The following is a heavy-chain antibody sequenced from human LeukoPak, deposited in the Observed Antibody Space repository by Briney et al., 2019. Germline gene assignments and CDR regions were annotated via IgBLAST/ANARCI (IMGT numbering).Heavy chain of an antibody. D-gene: IGHD3-22*01. V-gene: IGHV4-30-4*01. J-gene: IGHJ3*01. CDR2: IYYSGTT. Sequence: SETLSLTCTVSGGSISSGDYYWNWIRQPPGKGLEWIGYIYYSGTTYYNPSLESRVTISIDTSKNQFSLKLSSVTAADTAVYFCAAYDTSGDYYVSAFDLWGRGHWSPSLQ. CDR1: GGSISSGDYY. CDR3: AAYDTSGDYYVSAFDL.